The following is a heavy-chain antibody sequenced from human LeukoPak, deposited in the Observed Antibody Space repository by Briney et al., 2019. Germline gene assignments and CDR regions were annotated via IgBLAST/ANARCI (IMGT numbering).Heavy chain of an antibody. V-gene: IGHV4-59*01. Sequence: SETLSLTRTVSGGSISSYYWSWIRQPPGKGLEWIGYIYYSGSTNYNPSLKSRVTISVDTSKNQFSLKLSSVTAADTAVYYCARDVYPLGYWGQGTLVTVSS. J-gene: IGHJ4*02. CDR1: GGSISSYY. CDR3: ARDVYPLGY. CDR2: IYYSGST. D-gene: IGHD2-8*01.